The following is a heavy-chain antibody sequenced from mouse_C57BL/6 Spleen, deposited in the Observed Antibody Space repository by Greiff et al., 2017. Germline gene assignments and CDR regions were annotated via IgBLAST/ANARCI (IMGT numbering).Heavy chain of an antibody. CDR1: GYTFTSYG. Sequence: VHLVESGAELARPGASVKLSCKASGYTFTSYGISWVKQRTGQGLEWIGEIYPRSGNTYYNEKFKGKATLTADKSSSTAYMGLRSLTSEDSAVYFCARERGTVVAPFDYWGQGTTLTVSS. D-gene: IGHD1-1*01. V-gene: IGHV1-81*01. CDR2: IYPRSGNT. J-gene: IGHJ2*01. CDR3: ARERGTVVAPFDY.